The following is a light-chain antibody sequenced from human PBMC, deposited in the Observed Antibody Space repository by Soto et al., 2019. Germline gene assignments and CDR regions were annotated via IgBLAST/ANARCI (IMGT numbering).Light chain of an antibody. CDR1: NIGSKG. CDR3: QVWDSSSDHLYV. CDR2: DDS. V-gene: IGLV3-21*02. J-gene: IGLJ1*01. Sequence: SYELTQPPSVSVAPGQTAKITCGGSNIGSKGVHWYQQKPGQAPLLVVYDDSDRPSGIPERFSGSNSGNTATLTISTVEAGDEADYYCQVWDSSSDHLYVFGTGTKVT.